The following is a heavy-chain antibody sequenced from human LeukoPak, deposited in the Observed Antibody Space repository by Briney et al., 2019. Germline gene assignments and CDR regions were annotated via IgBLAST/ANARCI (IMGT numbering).Heavy chain of an antibody. CDR2: IYTSGST. CDR1: GGSISSYY. J-gene: IGHJ4*02. D-gene: IGHD5-24*01. Sequence: SETLSLTCTVSGGSISSYYWSWIRQPAGKGLEWIGRIYTSGSTNYNPSLKSRVTISVDKSKNQFSLKLSSVTAADTAVYYCARVRDGYYPEMDYWAQGTLVTVSS. V-gene: IGHV4-4*07. CDR3: ARVRDGYYPEMDY.